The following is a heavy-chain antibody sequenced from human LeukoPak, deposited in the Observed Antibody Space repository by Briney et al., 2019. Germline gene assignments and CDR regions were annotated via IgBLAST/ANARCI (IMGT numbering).Heavy chain of an antibody. CDR1: GFTFSSYG. CDR2: IRYDGSNK. V-gene: IGHV3-30*02. Sequence: PGGSLRLSCAASGFTFSSYGMHWVRQAPGKGLEWVAFIRYDGSNKYYADSVKGRFTISRDNSKNTLYLQMSSLRAEDTAIYYCGKGILPDIVVVIAAPPAYWGQGTLVTVSS. J-gene: IGHJ4*02. D-gene: IGHD2-15*01. CDR3: GKGILPDIVVVIAAPPAY.